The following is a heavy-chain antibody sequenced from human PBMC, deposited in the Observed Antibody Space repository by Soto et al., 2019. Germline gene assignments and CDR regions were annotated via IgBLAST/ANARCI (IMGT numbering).Heavy chain of an antibody. J-gene: IGHJ6*02. D-gene: IGHD3-3*01. V-gene: IGHV5-10-1*01. CDR1: GYSFNSYW. CDR3: ARNYDCWSGYPHSCMDV. CDR2: IDSSDSYT. Sequence: PGESLKISCKGSGYSFNSYWISWVRQMPGKGPEWMGRIDSSDSYTNYSPSFQGHVTISADKSISTAYLQWSSLKASDTAMYYCARNYDCWSGYPHSCMDVWGQGTTVTVSS.